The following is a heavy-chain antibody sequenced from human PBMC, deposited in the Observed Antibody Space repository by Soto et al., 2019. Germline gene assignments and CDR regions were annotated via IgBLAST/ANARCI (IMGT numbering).Heavy chain of an antibody. CDR3: ARDTGYTFGSLNY. D-gene: IGHD5-18*01. CDR2: MNAGVGNT. Sequence: HVELVQSGADVKKPGASVTISCKASGYTFTDYALHWVRQAPGQRLEWMGWMNAGVGNTLYSQKFQGRITITRDTSASTAYMQLNSLISEDTAIYYCARDTGYTFGSLNYWGPGTLVTVSS. J-gene: IGHJ4*02. V-gene: IGHV1-3*01. CDR1: GYTFTDYA.